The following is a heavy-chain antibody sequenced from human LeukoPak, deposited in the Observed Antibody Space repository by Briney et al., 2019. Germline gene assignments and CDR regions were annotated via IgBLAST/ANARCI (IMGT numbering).Heavy chain of an antibody. Sequence: GSLRLSCAASRFTFSTYGMSWVRQAPGKGLEWVSSISGSGGSTNYADSVKGRFTISRDNSKNTLYLQMNSLRAEDTAVYYCTKDRRGPTAGTWYFDSWGQGNLVTVSS. CDR3: TKDRRGPTAGTWYFDS. CDR1: RFTFSTYG. D-gene: IGHD6-13*01. V-gene: IGHV3-23*01. CDR2: ISGSGGST. J-gene: IGHJ4*02.